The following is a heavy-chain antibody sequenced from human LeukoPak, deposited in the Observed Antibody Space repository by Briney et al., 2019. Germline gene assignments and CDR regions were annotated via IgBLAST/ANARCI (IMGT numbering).Heavy chain of an antibody. V-gene: IGHV3-23*01. CDR1: GFTFSGYA. CDR2: TSGTGGRT. D-gene: IGHD1-26*01. Sequence: GGSLRLSCAASGFTFSGYAMTWVRQAPGKGLEWVSATSGTGGRTYYADSVKGRFTISRDNSKNTLYLQMNSLRADDTAVYYCARDSASYYGGFFGYWGQGTLVTVS. CDR3: ARDSASYYGGFFGY. J-gene: IGHJ4*02.